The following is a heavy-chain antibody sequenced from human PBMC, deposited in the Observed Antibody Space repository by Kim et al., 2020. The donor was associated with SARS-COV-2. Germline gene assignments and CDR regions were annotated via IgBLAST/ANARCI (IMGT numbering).Heavy chain of an antibody. J-gene: IGHJ4*02. CDR2: IYYSGST. Sequence: SETLSLTCTVSGGSISSSSYYWGWIRQPPGKGLEWIGSIYYSGSTYYNPSLKSRVTISVDTSKNQFSLKLSSVTAADTAVYYCARQYKAAALGYWGQGTLVTVSS. D-gene: IGHD6-13*01. CDR3: ARQYKAAALGY. CDR1: GGSISSSSYY. V-gene: IGHV4-39*01.